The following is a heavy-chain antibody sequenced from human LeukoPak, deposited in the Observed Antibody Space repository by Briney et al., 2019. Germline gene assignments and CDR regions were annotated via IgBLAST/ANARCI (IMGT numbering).Heavy chain of an antibody. V-gene: IGHV4-30-2*01. CDR3: GRSYYYGSGSYGPPNWFDP. CDR1: GGSISGGGYS. J-gene: IGHJ5*02. Sequence: SETLSLTCAVSGGSISGGGYSWSWSRQPPGKGLEWIGYIYHSGSTYYNPSLKSRVTMSVDGSQNQFSLNLSSVTAADTAVYYCGRSYYYGSGSYGPPNWFDPWGQGTLVTVSS. D-gene: IGHD3-10*01. CDR2: IYHSGST.